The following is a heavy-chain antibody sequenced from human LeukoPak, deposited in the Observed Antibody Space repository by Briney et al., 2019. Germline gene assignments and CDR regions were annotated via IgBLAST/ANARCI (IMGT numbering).Heavy chain of an antibody. CDR1: GGSISSSSYY. CDR2: ICYSGST. J-gene: IGHJ3*02. D-gene: IGHD3-22*01. V-gene: IGHV4-39*01. CDR3: ARLITYDSSGYYPDAFDI. Sequence: SETLSLTCTVSGGSISSSSYYRGWIRQPPGKGLEWIGSICYSGSTYYNPSLKSRVTISVDTSKNQFSLKLSSVTAADTAVYYCARLITYDSSGYYPDAFDIWGQGTMVTVSS.